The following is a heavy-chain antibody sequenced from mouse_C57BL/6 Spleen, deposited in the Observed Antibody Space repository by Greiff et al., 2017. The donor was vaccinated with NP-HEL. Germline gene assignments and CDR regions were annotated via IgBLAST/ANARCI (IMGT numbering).Heavy chain of an antibody. J-gene: IGHJ4*01. V-gene: IGHV1-19*01. CDR2: INPYNGGT. CDR1: GYTFTDYY. CDR3: ARGRAMDY. Sequence: EVQLQESGPVLVKPGASVKMSCKASGYTFTDYYMNWVKQSHGKSLEWIGVINPYNGGTSYNQKFKGKATLTVDTSSSTAYMQLSSLTSEDSAVYYCARGRAMDYWGQGTSVTVSS.